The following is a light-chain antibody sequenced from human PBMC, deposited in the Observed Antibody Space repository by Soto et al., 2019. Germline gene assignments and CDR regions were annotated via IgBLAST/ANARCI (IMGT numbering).Light chain of an antibody. Sequence: QSALTQPRSVSGSPGQSVTISCSGTSSDVGGYNYVSWYQQYPGAAPKLMIYDVTMRPSGVPYRFSGSKSGNTASLTISGLHGEDKADYYCSQYAGSYPLFAFGGGTNWTVL. CDR2: DVT. CDR1: SSDVGGYNY. V-gene: IGLV2-11*01. J-gene: IGLJ2*01. CDR3: SQYAGSYPLFA.